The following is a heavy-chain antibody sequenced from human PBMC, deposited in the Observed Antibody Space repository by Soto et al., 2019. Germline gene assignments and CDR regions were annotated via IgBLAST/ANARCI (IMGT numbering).Heavy chain of an antibody. CDR2: IYYSGST. CDR3: ARDPIAVAGTRAFDI. Sequence: PSETLSLTCTVPGGSVSSYYWSWIRQPPGKGLEWIGYIYYSGSTNYNPSLKSRVTISVDTSKNQFSLKLSSVTAADTAVYYCARDPIAVAGTRAFDIWGQGTMVTVSS. CDR1: GGSVSSYY. V-gene: IGHV4-59*02. D-gene: IGHD6-19*01. J-gene: IGHJ3*02.